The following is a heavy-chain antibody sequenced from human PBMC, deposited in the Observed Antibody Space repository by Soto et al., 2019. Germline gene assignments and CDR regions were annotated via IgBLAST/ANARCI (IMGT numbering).Heavy chain of an antibody. CDR2: ISYDGSNK. CDR3: ARDEYDFWSGLTYYYGMDV. Sequence: SLRLSCAASGFTFSSYAMHWVRQAPGKGLGWVAVISYDGSNKYYADSVKGRFTISRDNSKNTLYLQMNSLRAEDTAVYYCARDEYDFWSGLTYYYGMDVWGQGTTVTVSS. V-gene: IGHV3-30-3*01. J-gene: IGHJ6*02. CDR1: GFTFSSYA. D-gene: IGHD3-3*01.